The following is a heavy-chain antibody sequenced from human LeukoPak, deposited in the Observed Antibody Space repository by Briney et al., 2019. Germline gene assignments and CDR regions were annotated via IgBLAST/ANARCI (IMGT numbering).Heavy chain of an antibody. CDR1: GYTFTNYG. D-gene: IGHD5-24*01. V-gene: IGHV1-18*01. CDR3: ARSDLGPITAGPFNY. Sequence: VASVKVSCKASGYTFTNYGITWVRQAPGQGLEWMGWISVYQGSTKYAQNFQGRVTITIDTSTSTAYMDLRSHRSDDTAIYFCARSDLGPITAGPFNYWGQGTLVAVSS. J-gene: IGHJ4*02. CDR2: ISVYQGST.